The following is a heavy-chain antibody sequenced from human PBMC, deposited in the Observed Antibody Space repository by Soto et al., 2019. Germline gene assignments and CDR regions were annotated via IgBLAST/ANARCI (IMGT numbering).Heavy chain of an antibody. D-gene: IGHD3-22*01. CDR1: GGSISSYY. CDR2: IYYSGST. Sequence: SETLSLTCTVSGGSISSYYWSWIRQPPGKGLEWIGYIYYSGSTNYNPSLKSRVTISLDTSKNQFSLKLSSVTAADTAVYYCARVASDSSGYYPYYFDYWGQGTLVTVSS. CDR3: ARVASDSSGYYPYYFDY. V-gene: IGHV4-59*01. J-gene: IGHJ4*02.